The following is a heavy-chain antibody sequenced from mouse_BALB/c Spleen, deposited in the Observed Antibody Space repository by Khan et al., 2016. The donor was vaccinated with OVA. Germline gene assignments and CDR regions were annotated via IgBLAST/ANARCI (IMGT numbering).Heavy chain of an antibody. D-gene: IGHD1-1*01. CDR3: ARSNSLWPMDY. J-gene: IGHJ4*01. CDR2: IDPANGDT. V-gene: IGHV14-3*02. CDR1: GFNINDTC. Sequence: MQLEESGAELVKPGASVKLSCTASGFNINDTCLHWVKQRPEQGLEWIGRIDPANGDTKYDPKFQAKATITADTPSNIAYLQLSSLTSEDTAVSYCARSNSLWPMDYWGQGTSVTVSS.